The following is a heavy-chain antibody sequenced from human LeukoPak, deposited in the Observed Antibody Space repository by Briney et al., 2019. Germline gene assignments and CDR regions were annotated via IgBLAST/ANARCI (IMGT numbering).Heavy chain of an antibody. CDR1: GFTFSTYS. D-gene: IGHD2-2*02. V-gene: IGHV3-48*01. CDR3: ARDLFRGYCSSTSCYTGAFDI. J-gene: IGHJ3*02. CDR2: INSRSDRI. Sequence: GGSLRLSCAASGFTFSTYSMNWVRQAPGKGLEWISYINSRSDRIYYADSVKGRFTISRDNSKNTLYLQMNSLRAEDTAVYYCARDLFRGYCSSTSCYTGAFDIWGQGTMVTVSS.